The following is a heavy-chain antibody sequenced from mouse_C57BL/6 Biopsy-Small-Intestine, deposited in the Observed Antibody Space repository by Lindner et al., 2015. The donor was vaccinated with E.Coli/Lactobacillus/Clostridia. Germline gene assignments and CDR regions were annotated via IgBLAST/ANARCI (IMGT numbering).Heavy chain of an antibody. CDR1: GFTFSDFG. V-gene: IGHV5-17*01. CDR3: ARNGYYGNWFVY. D-gene: IGHD2-3*01. CDR2: ISRDSSMI. Sequence: VQLQESGGGLVKPGGSLKLSCAASGFTFSDFGIHWVRQAPEKGLEWVAYISRDSSMIYYADTVKGRFTISRDNAKNTLFLQMTSLRSEDTAMYYCARNGYYGNWFVYWGQGTLVTVSA. J-gene: IGHJ3*01.